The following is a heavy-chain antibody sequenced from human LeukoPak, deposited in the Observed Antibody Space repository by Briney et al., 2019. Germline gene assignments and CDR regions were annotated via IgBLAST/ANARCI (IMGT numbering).Heavy chain of an antibody. Sequence: SVKVSCKASGGTFSRYAISWVRQAPGQGLEWMGGITPIFGTANYAQKFQGRVTITADDSSSTAYMELRRLRSEDTAVYYCARDAAIYDNSAYYYLWWGQGTLVTVSS. D-gene: IGHD3-22*01. V-gene: IGHV1-69*01. J-gene: IGHJ4*02. CDR2: ITPIFGTA. CDR3: ARDAAIYDNSAYYYLW. CDR1: GGTFSRYA.